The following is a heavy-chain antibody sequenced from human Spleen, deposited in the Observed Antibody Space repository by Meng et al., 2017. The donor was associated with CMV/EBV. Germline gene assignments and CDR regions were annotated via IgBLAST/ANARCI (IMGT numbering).Heavy chain of an antibody. CDR2: ISYDGNNK. CDR1: GFTFSSYA. V-gene: IGHV3-30*04. J-gene: IGHJ4*02. D-gene: IGHD6-13*01. CDR3: AREVAIAVARAFDY. Sequence: GGSLRLSCAASGFTFSSYAMHWVRQAPGKGLEWVAVISYDGNNKYYADSVKGRFTISRDNSKNTLYLQMNSLRAEDTAVYYCAREVAIAVARAFDYWGQGTLVTVSS.